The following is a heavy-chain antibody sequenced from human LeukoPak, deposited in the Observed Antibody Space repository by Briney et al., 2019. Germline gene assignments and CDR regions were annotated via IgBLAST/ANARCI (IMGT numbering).Heavy chain of an antibody. Sequence: SETLSLTCSVSGDSISSETYYWAWIRKSPGMGLEWLGSIYYSGSTHYNPSLRSRVTLSIDTSRSQFSLNLYSLTAADTAVYYCARNSSGEGHLRKYKWFDTWGQGTLVTVSS. V-gene: IGHV4-39*07. CDR2: IYYSGST. CDR3: ARNSSGEGHLRKYKWFDT. D-gene: IGHD2-15*01. CDR1: GDSISSETYY. J-gene: IGHJ5*02.